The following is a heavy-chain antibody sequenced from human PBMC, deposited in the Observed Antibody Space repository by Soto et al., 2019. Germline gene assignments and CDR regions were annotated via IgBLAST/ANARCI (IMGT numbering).Heavy chain of an antibody. CDR3: AASILYYGMDV. Sequence: GESLKMSCKGSGYTFTNYWIGWVRQMPGKGLEWMGIIYPGDSDTKYNPSFQGQVTISADKSITTTYLQWSSLKASDTAIHYCAASILYYGMDVWGQGTTVTVS. J-gene: IGHJ6*02. CDR1: GYTFTNYW. CDR2: IYPGDSDT. V-gene: IGHV5-51*01.